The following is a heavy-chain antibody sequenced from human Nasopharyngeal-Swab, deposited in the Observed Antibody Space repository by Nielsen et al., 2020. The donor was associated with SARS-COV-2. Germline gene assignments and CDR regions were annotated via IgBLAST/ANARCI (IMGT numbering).Heavy chain of an antibody. CDR1: GYTFTDYY. CDR2: INPDSGDT. CDR3: ARDYYDNYDSDY. J-gene: IGHJ4*02. Sequence: ASVKVSCKTSGYTFTDYYIHWVRQVPGQGPEWVGCINPDSGDTQYAQKFQGRVTVTRDTSRSTAYIQLSRLRSDDTAVYYCARDYYDNYDSDYWGQGTLVTVSS. V-gene: IGHV1-2*02. D-gene: IGHD3-22*01.